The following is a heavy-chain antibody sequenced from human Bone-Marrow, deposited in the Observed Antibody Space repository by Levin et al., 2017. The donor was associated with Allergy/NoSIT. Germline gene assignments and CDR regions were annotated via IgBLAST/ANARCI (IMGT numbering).Heavy chain of an antibody. D-gene: IGHD6-13*01. J-gene: IGHJ4*02. Sequence: GGSLRLSCAASGFTFKTSWMTWVRQAPGKRLEWIGCIKSTNGGTTDYAAPVKGRFTISRDDSKDTVFLQMNSLKAEDTAVYYCATVLSIASAGNWGQGTLVTVSS. CDR3: ATVLSIASAGN. CDR2: IKSTNGGTT. V-gene: IGHV3-15*01. CDR1: GFTFKTSW.